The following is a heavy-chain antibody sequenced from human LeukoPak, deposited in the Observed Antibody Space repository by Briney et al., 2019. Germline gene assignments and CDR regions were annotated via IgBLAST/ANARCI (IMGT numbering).Heavy chain of an antibody. CDR2: ISSSSSYI. CDR1: GFTFSSYS. Sequence: GGSLRLSCAASGFTFSSYSMNWVRQAPGKGLEWVSSISSSSSYIYHADSVKGRFTISRDNAKNSLYLQMNSLRAEDTAVYYCARDANYYYDFWSGYYPLFDYWGQGTLVTVSS. V-gene: IGHV3-21*01. J-gene: IGHJ4*02. CDR3: ARDANYYYDFWSGYYPLFDY. D-gene: IGHD3-3*01.